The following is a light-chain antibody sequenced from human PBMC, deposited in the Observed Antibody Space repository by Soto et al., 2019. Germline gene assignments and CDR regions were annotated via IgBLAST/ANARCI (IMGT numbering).Light chain of an antibody. V-gene: IGKV1-39*01. CDR1: QSINIY. CDR3: QQSYRSPYT. Sequence: IQMTQSPSSLSASVGDRVTVTCRASQSINIYLDWYQQKPGKAPTLLIYAASGLQSGVPSRFSGGGSRTDFTLTISSLQAEDFATYYCQQSYRSPYTFGQGTKLEIK. CDR2: AAS. J-gene: IGKJ2*01.